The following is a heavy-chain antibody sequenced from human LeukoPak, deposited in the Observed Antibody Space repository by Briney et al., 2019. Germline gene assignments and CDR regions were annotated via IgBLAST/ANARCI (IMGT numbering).Heavy chain of an antibody. CDR2: ISWNSASI. J-gene: IGHJ4*02. Sequence: SGGSLRLSCAASGLSFGDYAMHWVRQAPGRGLEWVSGISWNSASIVYAGSVKGRFNISRDNAKKSLYLQMNSLKPEDMALYYCAKDIGSLTSSHDPSGYSGAFDYWGQGTMVTVSS. CDR3: AKDIGSLTSSHDPSGYSGAFDY. D-gene: IGHD3-22*01. CDR1: GLSFGDYA. V-gene: IGHV3-9*03.